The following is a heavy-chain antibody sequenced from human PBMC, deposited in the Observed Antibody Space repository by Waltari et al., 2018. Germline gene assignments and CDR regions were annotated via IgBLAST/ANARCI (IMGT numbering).Heavy chain of an antibody. CDR3: ARVPLLYKPGSYFDY. V-gene: IGHV4-30-4*08. J-gene: IGHJ4*02. Sequence: QVQLQESGPGLVKPSQTLSLTCTVSGGSISSGDYYWSWIRQPPGKGLEWIGYSYYSGSTYYNPSLKSRVTISVDTSKNQFSLKLSSVTAADTAVYYCARVPLLYKPGSYFDYWGQGTLVTVSS. CDR1: GGSISSGDYY. D-gene: IGHD1-20*01. CDR2: SYYSGST.